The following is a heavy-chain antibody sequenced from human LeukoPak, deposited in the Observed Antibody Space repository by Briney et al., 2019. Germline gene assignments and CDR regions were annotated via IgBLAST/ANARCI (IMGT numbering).Heavy chain of an antibody. J-gene: IGHJ4*02. CDR3: ASPLEGVFLNGDYVAFFDY. CDR1: GGSISSSSYY. Sequence: PSETLCLTCTVSGGSISSSSYYWGWIRQPPGKGLEWIGSIYYSGSTYYNPSLKSRVTISVDTSKNQFSLKLSSVTAADTAVYYCASPLEGVFLNGDYVAFFDYWGQGTLVTVSS. CDR2: IYYSGST. D-gene: IGHD4-17*01. V-gene: IGHV4-39*01.